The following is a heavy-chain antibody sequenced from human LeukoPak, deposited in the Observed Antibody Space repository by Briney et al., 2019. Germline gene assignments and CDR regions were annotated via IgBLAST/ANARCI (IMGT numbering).Heavy chain of an antibody. D-gene: IGHD6-13*01. V-gene: IGHV3-23*01. CDR1: GFTLRTYA. J-gene: IGHJ4*02. CDR3: ARELAISAAANDY. CDR2: ITGGGGSE. Sequence: GGPLRLSCAASGFTLRTYAMTWVRQAPGRGLEWVSAITGGGGSEFYADSVKGRFTVSRDISTNTLYLQMSSLRVDDTAVYYCARELAISAAANDYWGQGTLVTVSS.